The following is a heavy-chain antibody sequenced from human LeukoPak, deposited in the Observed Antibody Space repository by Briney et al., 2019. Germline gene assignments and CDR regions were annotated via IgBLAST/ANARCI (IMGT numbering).Heavy chain of an antibody. D-gene: IGHD3-3*01. Sequence: SETLSLTCTVSGGSISSSSYYWGWIRQPPGKGLEWIGSIYHSGSTYYNPSLKSRVTISVDTSKNQFSLKLSSVTAADTAVYYCARGLEWSKAFDPWGQGTLVTVSS. CDR2: IYHSGST. CDR1: GGSISSSSYY. J-gene: IGHJ5*02. V-gene: IGHV4-39*07. CDR3: ARGLEWSKAFDP.